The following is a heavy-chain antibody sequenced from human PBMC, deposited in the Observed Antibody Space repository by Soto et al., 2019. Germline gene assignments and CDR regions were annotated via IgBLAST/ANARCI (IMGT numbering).Heavy chain of an antibody. V-gene: IGHV3-23*01. CDR1: GFTFSSFA. J-gene: IGHJ4*02. D-gene: IGHD3-10*01. CDR3: ARGSTDSYPGSRIFDF. CDR2: ITDTGGDT. Sequence: EVQLLESGGGLVQPGGSLRLSCVASGFTFSSFAMSWVRQAPGKGLEWVSTITDTGGDTKYSDSVRGRFTMSRDNSKKTLYLQMNNLRVEDSALYYCARGSTDSYPGSRIFDFWGRGTLVTVSS.